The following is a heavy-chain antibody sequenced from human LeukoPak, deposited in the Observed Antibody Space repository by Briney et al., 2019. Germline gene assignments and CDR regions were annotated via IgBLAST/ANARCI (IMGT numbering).Heavy chain of an antibody. Sequence: GGSLRLSCAASGFTFSDYYMSWIRQAPGKGLEWVSYISSSGSTIYYADSVKGRFTISRDNAKNSLYLQMNSLRAEDTAVYYCARDCPVGAYYYGMDVWGQGTTVTVSS. V-gene: IGHV3-11*01. CDR3: ARDCPVGAYYYGMDV. D-gene: IGHD1-26*01. J-gene: IGHJ6*02. CDR1: GFTFSDYY. CDR2: ISSSGSTI.